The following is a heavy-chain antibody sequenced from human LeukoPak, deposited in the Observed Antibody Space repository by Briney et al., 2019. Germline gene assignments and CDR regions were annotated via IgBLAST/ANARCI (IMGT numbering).Heavy chain of an antibody. CDR1: GYTFTGYY. D-gene: IGHD1-20*01. CDR3: ARAPGRYNWNREVCCY. Sequence: ASVRVSCKASGYTFTGYYMHWVRQAPGQGLEWMGWINPNSGGTNYAQKFQGRVTMTRDTSISTAYMELSRLRSDDTAVYYCARAPGRYNWNREVCCYWGQGTLVTVSS. J-gene: IGHJ4*02. CDR2: INPNSGGT. V-gene: IGHV1-2*02.